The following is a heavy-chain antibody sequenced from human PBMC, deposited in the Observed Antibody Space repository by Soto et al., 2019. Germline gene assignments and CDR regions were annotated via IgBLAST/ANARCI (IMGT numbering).Heavy chain of an antibody. V-gene: IGHV2-5*02. CDR2: LYWDDDK. CDR3: AHRRVRDSSGENFDS. Sequence: QITLKESGPTLVKPTQTLTLTCTFSGFSLNTNAVGVAWIRQPPGKALEWLALLYWDDDKRYSPSLKSRLTITPDTSKNQVVLTMTNMDPEDTATYYCAHRRVRDSSGENFDSWGKGTLVTVSS. D-gene: IGHD6-19*01. J-gene: IGHJ4*02. CDR1: GFSLNTNAVG.